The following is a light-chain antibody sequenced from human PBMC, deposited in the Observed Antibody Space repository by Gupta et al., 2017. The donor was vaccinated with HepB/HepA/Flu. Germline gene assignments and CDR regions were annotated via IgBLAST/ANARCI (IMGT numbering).Light chain of an antibody. V-gene: IGKV1-8*01. J-gene: IGKJ1*01. CDR2: GAT. CDR1: QALSGF. Sequence: AIRMTQSPSSLSASIGDRVTITCRASQALSGFLAWYQQKPGKAPNLQIHGATILQRGVPSRFSGSGFGSDFTLTISGLQSEDFATYFCQQYYSYPRTFGQGTQVE. CDR3: QQYYSYPRT.